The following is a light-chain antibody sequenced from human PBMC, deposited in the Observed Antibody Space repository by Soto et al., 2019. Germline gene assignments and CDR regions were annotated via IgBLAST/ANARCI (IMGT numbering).Light chain of an antibody. CDR3: CTYAGSRTWV. CDR1: SSDVGSYNL. J-gene: IGLJ3*02. V-gene: IGLV2-23*01. CDR2: EGN. Sequence: QSVLTQPASVSGSSGQSITISCTGTSSDVGSYNLVSWYQQHPGKAPKLIIYEGNKRPSGVSNRFSGSKSGNMASLTISGLQAEDEADYHCCTYAGSRTWVFGGGTKLTVL.